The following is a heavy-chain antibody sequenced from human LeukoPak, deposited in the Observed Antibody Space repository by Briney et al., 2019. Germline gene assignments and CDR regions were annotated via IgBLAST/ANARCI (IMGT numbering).Heavy chain of an antibody. D-gene: IGHD2-15*01. CDR1: GFIFNNYA. V-gene: IGHV3-48*01. CDR2: INGGGSPI. CDR3: VRDNPRCCGVVPANIDDY. Sequence: GGSLRLSCAASGFIFNNYAMSWVRQAPGKGLEWVSYINGGGSPIYYADSVRGRFTISRDNVKNSLYLQMNSLRAEDTAVYYCVRDNPRCCGVVPANIDDYWGQGTLVTVSS. J-gene: IGHJ4*02.